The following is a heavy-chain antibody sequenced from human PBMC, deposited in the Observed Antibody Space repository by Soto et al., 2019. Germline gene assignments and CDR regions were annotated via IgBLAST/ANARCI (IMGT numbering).Heavy chain of an antibody. CDR1: GFTFSSYA. Sequence: EVQLLESGGGLVQPGGSLRLSCAASGFTFSSYAMSWVRQAPGKGLEWVSAISGSGGSTYYADSVKGRFTISRDNSKNTLYLQMNSLRAEDTAVYYCAKGTYRSGWYSGRYVDYWGQGTLVTVSS. CDR3: AKGTYRSGWYSGRYVDY. J-gene: IGHJ4*02. CDR2: ISGSGGST. D-gene: IGHD6-19*01. V-gene: IGHV3-23*01.